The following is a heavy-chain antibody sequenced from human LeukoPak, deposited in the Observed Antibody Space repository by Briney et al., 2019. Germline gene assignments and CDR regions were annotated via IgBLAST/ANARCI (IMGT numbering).Heavy chain of an antibody. V-gene: IGHV3-66*01. D-gene: IGHD2/OR15-2a*01. CDR2: IYSGGST. J-gene: IGHJ6*02. CDR1: GFTVSSNY. Sequence: GSLRLSCAASGFTVSSNYMSWVRQAPGKGLEWVSVIYSGGSTYYADSVKGRFTISRDNSKNTLYLQMNSLRAEDTAVYYCAREERYYLAGPDTDYYYYYGMDVWGQGTTVTVSS. CDR3: AREERYYLAGPDTDYYYYYGMDV.